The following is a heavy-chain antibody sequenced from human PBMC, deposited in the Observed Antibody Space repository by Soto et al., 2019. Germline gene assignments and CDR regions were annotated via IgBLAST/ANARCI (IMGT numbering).Heavy chain of an antibody. D-gene: IGHD3-22*01. J-gene: IGHJ4*02. CDR3: ARDSVVITHTGDY. V-gene: IGHV3-74*01. CDR1: GFTFSSYW. CDR2: INSDGSST. Sequence: EVQLVESGGGLVQPGGSLRLSCAASGFTFSSYWMHWVRQAPGKGLVWVSRINSDGSSTSYADSVKGRFTTSRDNAKNPLYLQMNSLRAEDTAVYYSARDSVVITHTGDYWGQGTLVTVSS.